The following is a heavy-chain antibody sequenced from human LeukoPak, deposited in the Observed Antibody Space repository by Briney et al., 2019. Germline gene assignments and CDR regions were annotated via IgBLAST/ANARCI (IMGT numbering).Heavy chain of an antibody. CDR1: GGTFSSYA. V-gene: IGHV1-18*01. Sequence: ASVKVSCKASGGTFSSYAISWVRQAPGQGLEWMGWISAYNGNTNYAQKLQGRVTMTTDTSTSTAYMELGSLRSDDTAVYYCARDLEPDRDGYNWCWFDPWGQGTLVTVSS. CDR3: ARDLEPDRDGYNWCWFDP. CDR2: ISAYNGNT. D-gene: IGHD5-24*01. J-gene: IGHJ5*02.